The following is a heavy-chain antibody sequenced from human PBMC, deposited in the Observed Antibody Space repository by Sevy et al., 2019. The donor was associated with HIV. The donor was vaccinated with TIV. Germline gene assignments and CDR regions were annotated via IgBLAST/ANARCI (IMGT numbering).Heavy chain of an antibody. CDR2: INQDGSEK. Sequence: GGSLRLSCSTSGFTFNSYWLTWVRQAPGKGLEWVANINQDGSEKNYVDSVKGRFTIYRDNAQKSVFLQMRALRTADTGVYYCARAGSSADSYYNRYGLDVWGQGTMVTVSS. D-gene: IGHD3-10*01. V-gene: IGHV3-7*01. J-gene: IGHJ6*02. CDR3: ARAGSSADSYYNRYGLDV. CDR1: GFTFNSYW.